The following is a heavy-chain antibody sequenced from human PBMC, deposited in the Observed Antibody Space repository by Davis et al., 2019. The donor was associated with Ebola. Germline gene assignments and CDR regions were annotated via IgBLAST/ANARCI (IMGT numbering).Heavy chain of an antibody. V-gene: IGHV3-48*03. CDR2: IGSSDSPM. CDR1: GFIFSSYE. D-gene: IGHD3-3*01. J-gene: IGHJ6*02. Sequence: PGGSLRLSCAASGFIFSSYEMNWVRQAPGKGLEWVSYIGSSDSPMFYADSVRGRFTISRDNGKNSLYLQMNSLRAEDTAVYYCARTIYHYGMDVWGQGTTVTVSS. CDR3: ARTIYHYGMDV.